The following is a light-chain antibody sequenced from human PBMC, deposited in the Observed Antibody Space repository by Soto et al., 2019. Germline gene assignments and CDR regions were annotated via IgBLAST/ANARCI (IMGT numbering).Light chain of an antibody. J-gene: IGKJ1*01. CDR1: QSGSGW. CDR2: DAS. Sequence: DIRMNINPSTVPPLVEDTITVTCLASQSGSGWFAWYQQKPGEAPKLLIYDASALPRGVPSRFSGSGSGTDFTLTISILQSEESATYYLLEDYYDPWTFGQGTKVDIK. CDR3: LEDYYDPWT. V-gene: IGKV1-5*01.